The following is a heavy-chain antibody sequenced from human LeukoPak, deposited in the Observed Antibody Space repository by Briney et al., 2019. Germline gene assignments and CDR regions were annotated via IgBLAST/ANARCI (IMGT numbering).Heavy chain of an antibody. V-gene: IGHV3-7*01. D-gene: IGHD5/OR15-5a*01. CDR3: GRDGSRNQVSTSY. CDR2: INEDGSQS. Sequence: GGSLRLSCAASGFTFSQYWMSWVRQAPGKGLEWVANINEDGSQSYYVDSVKGRFTISRDNARNSLYLQINSLRVEDTAVYYCGRDGSRNQVSTSYWGQGTLVTVSS. J-gene: IGHJ4*02. CDR1: GFTFSQYW.